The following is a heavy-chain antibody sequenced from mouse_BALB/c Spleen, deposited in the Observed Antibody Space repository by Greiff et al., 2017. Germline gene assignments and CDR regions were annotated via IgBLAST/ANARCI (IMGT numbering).Heavy chain of an antibody. Sequence: VQLQQSGAELVKPGASVKLSCKASGYTFTSYYMYWVKQRPGQGLEWIGEINPSNGGTNFNEKFKSKATLTVDKSSSTAYMQLSSLTSEDSAVYYCTRSGDYRYDWYFDVWGAGTTVTVSS. V-gene: IGHV1S81*02. D-gene: IGHD2-14*01. J-gene: IGHJ1*01. CDR3: TRSGDYRYDWYFDV. CDR2: INPSNGGT. CDR1: GYTFTSYY.